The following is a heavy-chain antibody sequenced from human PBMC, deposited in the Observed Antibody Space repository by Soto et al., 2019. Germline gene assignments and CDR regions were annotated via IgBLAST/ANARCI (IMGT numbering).Heavy chain of an antibody. Sequence: SETLSLTCTVSGDSISSGDYYWSWIRQPPGKGLEWIGYIYYSGSTYYNPSLKSRVTISVDTSKNQFSLKLSSVTAADTAVYSCAIVATNCGVPDGFDLWGQGTLVTGSS. J-gene: IGHJ5*01. CDR1: GDSISSGDYY. CDR3: AIVATNCGVPDGFDL. D-gene: IGHD2-2*01. CDR2: IYYSGST. V-gene: IGHV4-30-4*01.